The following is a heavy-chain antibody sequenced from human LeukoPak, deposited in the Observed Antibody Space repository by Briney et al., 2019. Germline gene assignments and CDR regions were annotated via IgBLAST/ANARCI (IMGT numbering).Heavy chain of an antibody. Sequence: TGGSLRLSCAASGFTFSSYSMNWVRQAPGKGLEWVSSISSSSSYIYYADSVKGRFTISRDNAKNSLYLQMNSLRAEDTAVYYCAREPDIVVVPAAIRRGVDYWGQGTLVTVS. CDR2: ISSSSSYI. J-gene: IGHJ4*02. V-gene: IGHV3-21*01. CDR3: AREPDIVVVPAAIRRGVDY. CDR1: GFTFSSYS. D-gene: IGHD2-2*02.